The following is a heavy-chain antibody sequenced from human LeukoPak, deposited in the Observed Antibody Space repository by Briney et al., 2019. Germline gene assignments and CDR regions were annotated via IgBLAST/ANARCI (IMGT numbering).Heavy chain of an antibody. V-gene: IGHV1-18*01. Sequence: ASVKVSCKASGYTFTSYGISWVQQAPGQGLEWMGWISAYNGNTNYAQKLQGRVTMTTDTSTSTAYMELRSLRSDDTAVYYCARDYCSSTSCSLPPRSPGDDYWGQGTLVTVSS. D-gene: IGHD2-2*01. CDR2: ISAYNGNT. CDR3: ARDYCSSTSCSLPPRSPGDDY. J-gene: IGHJ4*02. CDR1: GYTFTSYG.